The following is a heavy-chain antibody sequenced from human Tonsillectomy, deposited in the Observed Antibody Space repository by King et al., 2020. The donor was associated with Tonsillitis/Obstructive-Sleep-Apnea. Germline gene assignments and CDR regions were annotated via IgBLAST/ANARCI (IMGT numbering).Heavy chain of an antibody. CDR3: ARDPRYLSGGSCYSGWYFDL. CDR1: GFTFDDYG. J-gene: IGHJ2*01. V-gene: IGHV3-20*04. CDR2: INWNGGST. D-gene: IGHD2-15*01. Sequence: DVQLVQSGGGVVRPGGSLRLSCAASGFTFDDYGMSWVRQAPGKGLEWVSGINWNGGSTGYADSVKGRFTISRDNAKNSLYLQMNSLRAEDTALYYCARDPRYLSGGSCYSGWYFDLWGRGTLVTVSS.